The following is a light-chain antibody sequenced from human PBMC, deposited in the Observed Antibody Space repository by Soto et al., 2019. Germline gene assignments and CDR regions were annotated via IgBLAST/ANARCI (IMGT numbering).Light chain of an antibody. Sequence: DIVMTQSPDSLAVSLGERATVNCKSGQSVLYSSDNRNYLAWYQQKPGQSPKLLISWASTRESGVPDRFSGSGSRTDFTLTIISLQAEDVAVYFCQQYYTNPRTFGQGTKVEIK. CDR2: WAS. J-gene: IGKJ1*01. CDR1: QSVLYSSDNRNY. CDR3: QQYYTNPRT. V-gene: IGKV4-1*01.